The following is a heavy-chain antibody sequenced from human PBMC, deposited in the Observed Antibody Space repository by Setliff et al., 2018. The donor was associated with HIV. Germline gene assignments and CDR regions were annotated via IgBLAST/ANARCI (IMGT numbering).Heavy chain of an antibody. Sequence: GGSLRLSCAASGFTFSNAWMSWVRQAPGKGLEWVGRIKSKTDGGTTDYAAPVKGRFTISRDNAKNSLYLQMNSLRAEDTALYYCARDIPFGDLLMLQAYMDVWGKGTTVTVSS. J-gene: IGHJ6*04. D-gene: IGHD3-10*01. CDR1: GFTFSNAW. CDR3: ARDIPFGDLLMLQAYMDV. CDR2: IKSKTDGGTT. V-gene: IGHV3-15*05.